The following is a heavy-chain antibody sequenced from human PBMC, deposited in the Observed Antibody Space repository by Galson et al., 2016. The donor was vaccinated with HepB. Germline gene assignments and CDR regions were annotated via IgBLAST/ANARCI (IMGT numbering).Heavy chain of an antibody. CDR3: ARAGGDYSDYIYYYYFGMDV. CDR1: GYTFTTYA. CDR2: INPGNGNT. J-gene: IGHJ6*02. Sequence: SVKVSCKASGYTFTTYALNWVRQAPGQRLEWMGWINPGNGNTEYSQRFQGRVTITRDTSASTAYMDLSSLRSEDTAVYDCARAGGDYSDYIYYYYFGMDVWGQGTTVTVSS. V-gene: IGHV1-3*01. D-gene: IGHD4-11*01.